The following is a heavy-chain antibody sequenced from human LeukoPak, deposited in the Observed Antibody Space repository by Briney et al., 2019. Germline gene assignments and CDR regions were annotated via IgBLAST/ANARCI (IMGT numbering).Heavy chain of an antibody. Sequence: GGSLRLSCAASGFTFSSYSMNWVRQAPGKWLEWVTSISSSSSYIYYADSVKGRFTISRDNAKNSLYLQMNSLRAEDTAVYYCARAPFTYYYDSSGYFDWGQGTLVTVSS. CDR3: ARAPFTYYYDSSGYFD. CDR1: GFTFSSYS. D-gene: IGHD3-22*01. V-gene: IGHV3-21*01. J-gene: IGHJ4*02. CDR2: ISSSSSYI.